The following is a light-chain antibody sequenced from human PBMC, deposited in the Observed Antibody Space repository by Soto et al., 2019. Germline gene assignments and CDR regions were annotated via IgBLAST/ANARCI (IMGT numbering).Light chain of an antibody. CDR3: QKYGSAFT. CDR2: AAS. Sequence: EIVLTQSPGTLSLSQGERATLSCRASQSVSSNYLAWYQHKPGQGPRLLIYAASSRATGIPDRFSGSGSGTDFTLTISRLEPEDSALNYCQKYGSAFTFGPGTKVEI. CDR1: QSVSSNY. V-gene: IGKV3-20*01. J-gene: IGKJ3*01.